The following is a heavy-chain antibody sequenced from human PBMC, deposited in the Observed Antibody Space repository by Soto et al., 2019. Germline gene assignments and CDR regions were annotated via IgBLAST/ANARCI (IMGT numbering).Heavy chain of an antibody. CDR1: GGSISSGGYY. J-gene: IGHJ6*02. CDR3: AASCVGCGGFNYYGMDV. Sequence: QVQLQESGPGLVKPSQTLSLTCTVSGGSISSGGYYWNWIRQHPGKGLEWIGYIYYSGTTYYNPSLKSRVTISVDTSKNQFSRKLRSVTAADTAVYYCAASCVGCGGFNYYGMDVWGQGTTVTVSS. D-gene: IGHD2-21*01. CDR2: IYYSGTT. V-gene: IGHV4-31*03.